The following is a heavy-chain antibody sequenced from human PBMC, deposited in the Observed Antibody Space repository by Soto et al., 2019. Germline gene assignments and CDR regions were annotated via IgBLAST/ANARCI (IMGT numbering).Heavy chain of an antibody. V-gene: IGHV2-5*02. CDR2: IYWDDDK. CDR1: GFSLSTTGVG. D-gene: IGHD2-21*01. Sequence: QITLKESGPTLVKPTQTLTLTCTFSGFSLSTTGVGVGWIRQPPGKALEWLALIYWDDDKRYNPSLKSRLTITKDTSKHQVVLTMTNMAPVDTATYYCVQSRCGGDCLQSYSSHSYYGLDVWGQGTTVTVSS. CDR3: VQSRCGGDCLQSYSSHSYYGLDV. J-gene: IGHJ6*02.